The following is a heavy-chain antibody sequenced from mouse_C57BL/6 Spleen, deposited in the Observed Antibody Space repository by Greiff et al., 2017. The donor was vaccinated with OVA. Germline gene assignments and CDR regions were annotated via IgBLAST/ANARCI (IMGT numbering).Heavy chain of an antibody. D-gene: IGHD1-1*01. J-gene: IGHJ1*03. V-gene: IGHV5-16*01. CDR2: INYDGSST. Sequence: DVKLVESEGGLVQPGSSMKLSCTASGFTFSDYYMAWVRQVPEKGLEWVANINYDGSSTYYLDSLKSRFIISRDNAKNILYLQMSSLKSEDTATYYCARGGGVITTVVDWYFDVWGTGTTVTVSS. CDR1: GFTFSDYY. CDR3: ARGGGVITTVVDWYFDV.